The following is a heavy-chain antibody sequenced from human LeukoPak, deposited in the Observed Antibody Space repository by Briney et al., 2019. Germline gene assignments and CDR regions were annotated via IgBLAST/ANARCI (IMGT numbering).Heavy chain of an antibody. V-gene: IGHV3-53*04. CDR2: IYSGGST. CDR1: GFTVSSNY. CDR3: ASSSQDATIPNYYYYYGMDV. D-gene: IGHD5-12*01. J-gene: IGHJ6*02. Sequence: QPGGSLRLSCAASGFTVSSNYMSWVRQAPGKGLEGVSVIYSGGSTYYADSVKGRFTISRHNSKNTLYLQMNSLRAEDTAVYYCASSSQDATIPNYYYYYGMDVWGQGTTVTVSS.